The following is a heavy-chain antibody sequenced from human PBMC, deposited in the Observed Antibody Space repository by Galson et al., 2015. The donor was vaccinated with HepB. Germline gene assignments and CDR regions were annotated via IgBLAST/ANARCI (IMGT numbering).Heavy chain of an antibody. Sequence: SLRLSCAASGSTFSSYAMNWVRQAPGKGLEWVAVIWYDGSIKYYKDSVRGRFTVSRDNSKNTLYLEMNSLRGEDTALYYCARDFGFGLDHWGQGTLVSVS. CDR1: GSTFSSYA. CDR2: IWYDGSIK. D-gene: IGHD3-3*01. J-gene: IGHJ4*02. V-gene: IGHV3-33*01. CDR3: ARDFGFGLDH.